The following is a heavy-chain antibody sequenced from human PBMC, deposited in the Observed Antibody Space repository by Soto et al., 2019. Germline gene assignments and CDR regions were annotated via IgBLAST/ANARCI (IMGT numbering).Heavy chain of an antibody. D-gene: IGHD1-26*01. CDR2: VNGGGSST. J-gene: IGHJ4*02. CDR1: GFTFSSYW. Sequence: EVQLVASGGGLVQPGESLRLSCAASGFTFSSYWMHWVRQAPGKGLVWVARVNGGGSSTSYADSVKGRFTISRDNAKNTLYLQMNSLRAEDTAVYYCLVSGNYRFDYWGPGILVTVSS. V-gene: IGHV3-74*01. CDR3: LVSGNYRFDY.